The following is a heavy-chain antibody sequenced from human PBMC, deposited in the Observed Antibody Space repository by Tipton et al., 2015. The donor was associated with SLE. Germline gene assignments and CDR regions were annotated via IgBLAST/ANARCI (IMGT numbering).Heavy chain of an antibody. D-gene: IGHD3-3*01. J-gene: IGHJ6*03. CDR2: LYKGGAT. Sequence: TLSLTCTVSGGSISSGSSYWSWIRQPAGEGLEWIGRLYKGGATNFNPSLKSRFSMSLDTSENHFSLGVNSVTAADTAVYYCARGLFLDEFWSGSGRPDYMDVWGKGATVTV. CDR1: GGSISSGSSY. CDR3: ARGLFLDEFWSGSGRPDYMDV. V-gene: IGHV4-61*02.